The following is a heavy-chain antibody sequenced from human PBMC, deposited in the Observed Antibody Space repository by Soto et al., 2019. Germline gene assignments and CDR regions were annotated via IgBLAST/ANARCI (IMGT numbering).Heavy chain of an antibody. CDR3: ARRGGGSYYEY. J-gene: IGHJ4*02. V-gene: IGHV3-23*01. D-gene: IGHD1-26*01. CDR2: ISSSGDST. CDR1: GFTFSSYA. Sequence: EVQLLESGGGLVQPGGSLRLSCAASGFTFSSYAMRWVRQAPVTGLEWVSAISSSGDSTYYADSVKGRFTIFRDNCKKTLYLQMSGMRAEDTAVYSCARRGGGSYYEYWCQGTLVTVSS.